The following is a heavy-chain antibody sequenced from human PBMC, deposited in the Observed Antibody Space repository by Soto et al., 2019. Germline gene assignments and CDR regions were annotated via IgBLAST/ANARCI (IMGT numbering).Heavy chain of an antibody. CDR3: ARHEAGWYFDS. V-gene: IGHV4-39*01. CDR1: RGSISIGTNY. CDR2: IYYSGST. D-gene: IGHD6-25*01. Sequence: PSETLSLTCTVSRGSISIGTNYWAWIRQPPGKGLEWIANIYYSGSTFYNPSLKSRVTISLDTSKNQFSLKLRSVTAADTAVYYCARHEAGWYFDSWGQGTLVTVSS. J-gene: IGHJ4*02.